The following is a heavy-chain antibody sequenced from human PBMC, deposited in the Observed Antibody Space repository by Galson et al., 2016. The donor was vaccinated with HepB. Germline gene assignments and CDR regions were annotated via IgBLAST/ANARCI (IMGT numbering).Heavy chain of an antibody. J-gene: IGHJ4*02. CDR1: GGSISTSNYY. CDR2: LYYNGNT. D-gene: IGHD2-2*01. Sequence: ETLSLTCTVSGGSISTSNYYWSWIRQSPGKGLEWIGCLYYNGNTYYNSSLKSRVTISVGTSDTQFSLKMTSMTASDTAVYYCARLYPFDFWGQGALVIVSS. CDR3: ARLYPFDF. V-gene: IGHV4-39*01.